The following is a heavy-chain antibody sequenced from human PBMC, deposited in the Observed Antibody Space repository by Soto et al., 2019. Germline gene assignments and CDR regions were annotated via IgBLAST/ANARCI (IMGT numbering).Heavy chain of an antibody. J-gene: IGHJ4*02. CDR1: GFTFSSYA. CDR2: ISGSGGST. V-gene: IGHV3-23*01. D-gene: IGHD6-19*01. Sequence: SGGSLRLSCAASGFTFSSYAMSWVRQAPGKGLEWVSAISGSGGSTYYADSVKGRFTISRDNSKNTLYLQMNSLRAEDTAVYYCAKSYSSGWYGYFDDWGQGTRVTVSS. CDR3: AKSYSSGWYGYFDD.